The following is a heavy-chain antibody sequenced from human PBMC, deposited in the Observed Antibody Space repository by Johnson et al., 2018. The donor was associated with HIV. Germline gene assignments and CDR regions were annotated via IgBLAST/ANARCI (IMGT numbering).Heavy chain of an antibody. CDR3: AKDKDAFDI. CDR2: ISYDGSHK. Sequence: QVQLVESGGGVVQPGRSLRLSCAASGFTFRSYAMHWVRQAPGKGLEWVALISYDGSHKFYADSVKGRFTISRDHSKNTLYLQMNSLRAEDTAVYYCAKDKDAFDIWGQGTMVTVSS. V-gene: IGHV3-30-3*01. J-gene: IGHJ3*02. CDR1: GFTFRSYA.